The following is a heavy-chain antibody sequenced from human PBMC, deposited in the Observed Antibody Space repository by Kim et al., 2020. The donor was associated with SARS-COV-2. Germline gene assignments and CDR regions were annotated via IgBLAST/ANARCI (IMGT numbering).Heavy chain of an antibody. Sequence: GGSLRLSCAASGFTFSNAWMSWVRQAPGKGLEWVGRFKSKTDGGTTDYAAPVKGRFTISRDDSKNTLYLQMNSLKTEDTAVYYCNTILGVGLRYTDGFDYWGQGTLVTVSS. CDR3: NTILGVGLRYTDGFDY. CDR1: GFTFSNAW. D-gene: IGHD3-9*01. J-gene: IGHJ4*02. CDR2: FKSKTDGGTT. V-gene: IGHV3-15*01.